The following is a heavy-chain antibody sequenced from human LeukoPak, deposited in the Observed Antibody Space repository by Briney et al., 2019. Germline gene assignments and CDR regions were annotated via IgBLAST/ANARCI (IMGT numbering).Heavy chain of an antibody. Sequence: GGSLRLSYAASGFTFSSYWMSWVRQAPGEGLEWVANIKQDGSEKYYVDSVKGRFTISRDNAKKSLYLQINSLRTEDTAVYYCATKSGNYYNYWGRGSLVTVSS. D-gene: IGHD1-26*01. CDR3: ATKSGNYYNY. J-gene: IGHJ4*02. CDR1: GFTFSSYW. V-gene: IGHV3-7*03. CDR2: IKQDGSEK.